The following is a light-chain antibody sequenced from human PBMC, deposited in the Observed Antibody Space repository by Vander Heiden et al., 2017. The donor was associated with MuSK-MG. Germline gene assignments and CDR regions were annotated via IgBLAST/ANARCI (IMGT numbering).Light chain of an antibody. J-gene: IGLJ1*01. CDR1: KLGDKY. V-gene: IGLV3-1*01. CDR3: QAWDSSTVV. CDR2: QDS. Sequence: SYELTQPPPVSVSPGQTASITCSGDKLGDKYACWYQQKPGQSPVLVIYQDSKRPSGIPERFSGSNSGNTATLTIGGTQAMDEADYYCQAWDSSTVVFGTGTKVTVL.